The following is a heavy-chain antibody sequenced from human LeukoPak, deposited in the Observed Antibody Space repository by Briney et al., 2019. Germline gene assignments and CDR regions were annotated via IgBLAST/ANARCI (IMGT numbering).Heavy chain of an antibody. D-gene: IGHD2-15*01. J-gene: IGHJ4*02. CDR3: ARVECSGGSCYLGDY. Sequence: ASVKVSCKASGYTFTSYGISWVRQAPGQGLEWMGWISAYNGNTNYAQKLQGRVTMTTETSTSTAYMELRSLRSDDTAVYYCARVECSGGSCYLGDYWGQGTLVTVSS. CDR2: ISAYNGNT. CDR1: GYTFTSYG. V-gene: IGHV1-18*04.